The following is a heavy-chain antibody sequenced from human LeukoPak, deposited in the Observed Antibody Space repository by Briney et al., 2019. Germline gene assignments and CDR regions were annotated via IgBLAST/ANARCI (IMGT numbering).Heavy chain of an antibody. CDR2: IYYSGIT. CDR3: ASFGVLTYLIDY. D-gene: IGHD3-16*01. Sequence: SETLSLTCTVSGGSITTSRHYWGWIRQPPGKGLEWIGSIYYSGITYYNPSLTSRVTISVDTSKNRFSLKLSSVTAADTAAYYCASFGVLTYLIDYWGHGTLVTVSS. J-gene: IGHJ4*01. V-gene: IGHV4-39*02. CDR1: GGSITTSRHY.